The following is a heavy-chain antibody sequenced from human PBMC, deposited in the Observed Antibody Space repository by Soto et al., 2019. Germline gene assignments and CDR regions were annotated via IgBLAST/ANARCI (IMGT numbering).Heavy chain of an antibody. J-gene: IGHJ6*02. CDR2: IYHSGST. Sequence: PSGTLSLTCAVSGGSISSSNWWSWVRQPPGKGLEWIGEIYHSGSTNYNPSLKSRVTISVDKSKNQFSLKLSSVTAADTAVYYCARDRLRVTAGTARQYFGLVVWGQGTTGNV. V-gene: IGHV4-4*02. CDR3: ARDRLRVTAGTARQYFGLVV. CDR1: GGSISSSNW. D-gene: IGHD6-13*01.